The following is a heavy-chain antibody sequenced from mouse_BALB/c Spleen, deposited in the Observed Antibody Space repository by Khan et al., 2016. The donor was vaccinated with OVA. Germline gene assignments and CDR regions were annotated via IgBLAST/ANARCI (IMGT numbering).Heavy chain of an antibody. J-gene: IGHJ2*01. CDR3: PSAILVYVDY. CDR2: IDPENGNT. D-gene: IGHD2-12*01. V-gene: IGHV14-1*02. Sequence: VQLQQSGAELVRPGALVKLSCKASGFNIKDYYIHWVKQRPEQGLEWIGWIDPENGNTMYDPKFQDKASITADTSSNTAYLHLSSLTSEDTAVYYYPSAILVYVDYGGQGTTLTVAS. CDR1: GFNIKDYY.